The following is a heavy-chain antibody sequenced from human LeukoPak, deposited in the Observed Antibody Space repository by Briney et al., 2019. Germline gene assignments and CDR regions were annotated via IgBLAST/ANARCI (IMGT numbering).Heavy chain of an antibody. D-gene: IGHD2-15*01. Sequence: PGGSLRLSCAASGFTFSSCWMHWVRQDPGKGLEWVAVISYDGSNKYYADSVKGRFTISRDNSKNTLYLQMNSLRAEDTAVYYCAKESRSWSAFDYWGQGTLVTVSS. CDR1: GFTFSSCW. CDR2: ISYDGSNK. J-gene: IGHJ4*02. CDR3: AKESRSWSAFDY. V-gene: IGHV3-30*18.